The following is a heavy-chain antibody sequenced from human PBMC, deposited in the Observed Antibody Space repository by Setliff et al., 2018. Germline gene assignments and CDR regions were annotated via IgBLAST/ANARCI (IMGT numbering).Heavy chain of an antibody. CDR2: MNPNSGNT. J-gene: IGHJ4*02. CDR3: ARESTAKNFWGEYSDY. Sequence: GASVKVSCKASGYTFTSYDINWVRQATGQGLEWMGWMNPNSGNTGYAQRFQGRVTMTRDTSTSTVYMYLSSLRSEDTAVYYCARESTAKNFWGEYSDYWGQGTLVTVSS. D-gene: IGHD3-3*01. V-gene: IGHV1-8*02. CDR1: GYTFTSYD.